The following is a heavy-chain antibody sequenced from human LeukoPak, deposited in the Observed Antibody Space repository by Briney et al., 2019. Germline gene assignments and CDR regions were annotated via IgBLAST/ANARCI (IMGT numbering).Heavy chain of an antibody. Sequence: SSETLSLTCTVSGGSISSYYWSWIRQPPGKGLEWIGYIYYSGSTNYNPSLKSRVTISVDTSKNQFSLKLSSVTAADTAVYYCARVGDYDILTGLVGAFDIWGQGTMVTVSS. CDR2: IYYSGST. CDR3: ARVGDYDILTGLVGAFDI. J-gene: IGHJ3*02. CDR1: GGSISSYY. V-gene: IGHV4-59*01. D-gene: IGHD3-9*01.